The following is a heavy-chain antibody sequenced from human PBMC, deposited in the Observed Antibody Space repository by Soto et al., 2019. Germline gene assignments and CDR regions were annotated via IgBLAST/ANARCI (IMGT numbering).Heavy chain of an antibody. CDR2: ISAYNGNT. CDR1: GYTFTSYG. D-gene: IGHD6-25*01. J-gene: IGHJ5*02. Sequence: ASVKVSCKASGYTFTSYGISWVRQAPGQGLEWMGWISAYNGNTKYAQKLQGRVTTTTDTSTSTAYMELRSLRSDDTAVYYCARHPQDSGYTVFDPWGQGTLVTVSS. CDR3: ARHPQDSGYTVFDP. V-gene: IGHV1-18*01.